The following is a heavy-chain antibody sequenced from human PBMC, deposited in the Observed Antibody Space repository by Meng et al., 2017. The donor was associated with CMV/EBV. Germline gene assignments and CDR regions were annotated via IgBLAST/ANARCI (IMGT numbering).Heavy chain of an antibody. V-gene: IGHV1-69*10. D-gene: IGHD3-3*01. Sequence: SVKVSCKASGGTFSSYAISWVRQAPGQGLEWMGGIIPILGIANYAQKFQGRVTITADKSTSTAYMELSSLRSEDTAVYYCARRLSTYDFWSGYSSRGMDVWGQGTTVIVSS. J-gene: IGHJ6*02. CDR2: IIPILGIA. CDR1: GGTFSSYA. CDR3: ARRLSTYDFWSGYSSRGMDV.